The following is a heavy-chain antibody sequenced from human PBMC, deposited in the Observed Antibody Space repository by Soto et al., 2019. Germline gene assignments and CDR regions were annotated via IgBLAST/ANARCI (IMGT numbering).Heavy chain of an antibody. CDR2: ISSHSNYI. J-gene: IGHJ4*02. V-gene: IGHV3-21*06. D-gene: IGHD4-17*01. CDR3: ARDSGTVNPGYFDF. CDR1: GFTFDTYS. Sequence: GGSLRLSCTASGFTFDTYSMNWVRQAPGKGLDWVSSISSHSNYIYYADSLRGRVTISRDNAKNLLYLEVNRLTVDDTGIYYCARDSGTVNPGYFDFWAQGTLVTVSS.